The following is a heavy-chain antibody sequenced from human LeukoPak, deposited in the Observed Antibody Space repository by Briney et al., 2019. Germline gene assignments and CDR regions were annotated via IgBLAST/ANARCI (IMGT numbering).Heavy chain of an antibody. V-gene: IGHV3-7*03. D-gene: IGHD3-3*01. CDR1: GFSFSNNW. CDR2: IKQDGSEK. Sequence: GGSLRLSCAASGFSFSNNWMSWVRQAPGKGLEWVANIKQDGSEKNYVDSVKGRFTISRDNTKNSLYLQMNSLRVEDTAVFYCARDQYDTWSRRGNFDSWGQGTLVIVSS. CDR3: ARDQYDTWSRRGNFDS. J-gene: IGHJ4*02.